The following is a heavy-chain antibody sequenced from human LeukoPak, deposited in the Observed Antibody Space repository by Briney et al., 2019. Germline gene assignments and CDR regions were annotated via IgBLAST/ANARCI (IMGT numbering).Heavy chain of an antibody. CDR2: IGSDGSNK. CDR1: GFSFRSYG. D-gene: IGHD3-22*01. V-gene: IGHV3-30*18. CDR3: AKEIYYDGSAFFDY. J-gene: IGHJ4*02. Sequence: PGGSLRLSCAASGFSFRSYGIHWVRQTPGKGLEWVAVIGSDGSNKYYADSVKGRFTISRDNSKNTLYLQMNSLRTEDTAMYFCAKEIYYDGSAFFDYWGQGTLVTVSS.